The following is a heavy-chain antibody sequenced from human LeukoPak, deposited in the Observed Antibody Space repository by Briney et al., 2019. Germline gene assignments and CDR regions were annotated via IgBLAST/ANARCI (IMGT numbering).Heavy chain of an antibody. V-gene: IGHV1-3*03. D-gene: IGHD3-10*01. J-gene: IGHJ3*02. CDR3: ARGQYYYASGSSFLKRGVSAFDI. CDR2: INAGTGNT. CDR1: GYIFISYA. Sequence: GASVKVSCKASGYIFISYAMHWVRQAPGQRLEWMGSINAGTGNTKCSQEFQGRVTITRDTSASTAYMELSSLRSEDMAVYYCARGQYYYASGSSFLKRGVSAFDIWGQGTMVTVSS.